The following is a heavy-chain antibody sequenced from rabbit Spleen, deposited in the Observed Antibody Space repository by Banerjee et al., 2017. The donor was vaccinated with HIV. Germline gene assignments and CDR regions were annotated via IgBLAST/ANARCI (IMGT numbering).Heavy chain of an antibody. J-gene: IGHJ4*01. CDR3: ANGDGGVDAYNL. D-gene: IGHD2-1*01. CDR1: GIDFSSYYY. CDR2: IDTSSGNT. V-gene: IGHV1S45*01. Sequence: QQQLEESGGGLVKPGGTLTLTCKASGIDFSSYYYMCWVRQAPGKGLEWIGCIDTSSGNTNYASWAKGRSTISKTSSTTVTLQMTSLTAADTATYFCANGDGGVDAYNLWGPGTLVTVS.